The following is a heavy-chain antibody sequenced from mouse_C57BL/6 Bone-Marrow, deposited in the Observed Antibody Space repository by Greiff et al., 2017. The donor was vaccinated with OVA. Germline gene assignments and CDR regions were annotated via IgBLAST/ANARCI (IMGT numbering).Heavy chain of an antibody. CDR1: GYTFTSYG. J-gene: IGHJ3*01. CDR3: ARSGIYYGNYVGFAY. CDR2: IYPRSGNT. V-gene: IGHV1-81*01. D-gene: IGHD2-1*01. Sequence: QVQLQQSGAELARPGASVKLSCKASGYTFTSYGISWVKQRTGQGLEWIGEIYPRSGNTYYNEKFKGKATLTADKSSSTAYMELRSLTSEDSAVYFCARSGIYYGNYVGFAYWGQGTLVTVSA.